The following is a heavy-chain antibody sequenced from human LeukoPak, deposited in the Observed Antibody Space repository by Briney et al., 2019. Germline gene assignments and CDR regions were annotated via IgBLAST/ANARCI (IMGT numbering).Heavy chain of an antibody. CDR2: IYTSGST. V-gene: IGHV4-4*07. J-gene: IGHJ6*03. D-gene: IGHD3-10*01. CDR3: ARGRAITMVRGVIMYYYYYMDV. Sequence: PSETLSLTCTVSGGSISSYYWSWIRQPAGKGLEWIGRIYTSGSTNYNPSLKSRVTMSVDTSKNQFSLKLSSVTAADTAVYYCARGRAITMVRGVIMYYYYYMDVWGKGTTVTVSS. CDR1: GGSISSYY.